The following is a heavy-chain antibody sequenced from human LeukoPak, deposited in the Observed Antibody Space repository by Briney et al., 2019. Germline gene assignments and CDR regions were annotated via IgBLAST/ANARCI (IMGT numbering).Heavy chain of an antibody. CDR2: IKQEGSEK. CDR1: GFIFSSYA. V-gene: IGHV3-7*01. CDR3: ARGLGDIVVVVAATANDY. J-gene: IGHJ4*02. Sequence: GGALRLSCAASGFIFSSYAMHWVRPAPGKGLEGVANIKQEGSEKYYVDSVKGRFTISRDNAKNSLYLQMNSLTAEDTAVYYCARGLGDIVVVVAATANDYWGQGTLVTVSS. D-gene: IGHD2-15*01.